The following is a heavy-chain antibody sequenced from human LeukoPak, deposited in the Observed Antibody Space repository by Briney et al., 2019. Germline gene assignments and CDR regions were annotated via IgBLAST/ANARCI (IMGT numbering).Heavy chain of an antibody. CDR1: GFTFSTYA. Sequence: GGSLRLSCAASGFTFSTYAMSWVRQAPGKGLEWVSTIRGSGGSTYYADSVKGRFTISRDNSKNTLYLQMNSLRAEDTAGYYCARALCSGGSCYYYYGMDVWGQGTTVTVSS. V-gene: IGHV3-23*01. CDR3: ARALCSGGSCYYYYGMDV. D-gene: IGHD2-15*01. J-gene: IGHJ6*02. CDR2: IRGSGGST.